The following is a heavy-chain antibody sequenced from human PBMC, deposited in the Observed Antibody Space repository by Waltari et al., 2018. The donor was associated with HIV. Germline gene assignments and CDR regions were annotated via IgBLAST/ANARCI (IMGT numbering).Heavy chain of an antibody. V-gene: IGHV1-8*01. CDR1: GYTFTSYD. Sequence: QVQLVQSGAEVKKPGASVTVSCKASGYTFTSYDINWLRQATGQGLEWMGWMNPNSGNTGYAQKFQGRVTMTRNTSISTAYMELSSLRSEDTAVYYCARGAARQNWFDPWGQGTLVTVSS. J-gene: IGHJ5*02. D-gene: IGHD6-6*01. CDR3: ARGAARQNWFDP. CDR2: MNPNSGNT.